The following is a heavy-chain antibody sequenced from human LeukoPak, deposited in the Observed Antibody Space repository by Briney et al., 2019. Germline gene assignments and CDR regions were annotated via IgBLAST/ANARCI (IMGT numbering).Heavy chain of an antibody. J-gene: IGHJ3*01. D-gene: IGHD3-22*01. CDR2: ISSSSSYI. CDR1: GFTFSSYS. Sequence: GGSLRLSCAASGFTFSSYSMNWVRQAPGKGLEWVSSISSSSSYIYYADSVKGRFTISRDNAKNSLYLQMNSLRAEDTAVYYCARVAFHYYDSSGAPAWGQGTMVTVSS. V-gene: IGHV3-21*01. CDR3: ARVAFHYYDSSGAPA.